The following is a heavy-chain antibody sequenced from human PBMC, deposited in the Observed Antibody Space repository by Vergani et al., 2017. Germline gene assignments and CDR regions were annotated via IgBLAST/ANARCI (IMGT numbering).Heavy chain of an antibody. D-gene: IGHD1-26*01. CDR3: AREGGSYEYYYYYYMDV. Sequence: QVQLVESAGGVVHPRRSLPPSSAASVFPFPLAARPWVRQAPGPGLEWVAVIAYDGSNKYYADSVKGRFTISRDNSKNTLYLQMNSLRAEDTAVYYCAREGGSYEYYYYYYMDVWGKGP. V-gene: IGHV3-30*04. CDR1: VFPFPLAA. CDR2: IAYDGSNK. J-gene: IGHJ6*03.